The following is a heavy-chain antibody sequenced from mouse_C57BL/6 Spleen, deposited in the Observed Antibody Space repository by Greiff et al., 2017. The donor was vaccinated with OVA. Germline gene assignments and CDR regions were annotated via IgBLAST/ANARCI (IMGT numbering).Heavy chain of an antibody. V-gene: IGHV1-15*01. D-gene: IGHD1-1*01. CDR2: IDPETGGT. J-gene: IGHJ2*01. CDR3: TRTYYGSSWDY. Sequence: QVQLQQSGAELVRPGASVTLSCKASGYTFTDYEMHWVKQTPVHGLEWIGAIDPETGGTAYNQKFKGKAILTADKSSSTAYMELRSLTSEDSAVYYCTRTYYGSSWDYWGQGTTLTVSS. CDR1: GYTFTDYE.